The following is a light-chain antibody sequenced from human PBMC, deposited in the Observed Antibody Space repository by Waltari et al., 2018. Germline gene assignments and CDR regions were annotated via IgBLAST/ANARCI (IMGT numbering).Light chain of an antibody. J-gene: IGLJ2*01. V-gene: IGLV1-40*01. CDR1: SSNIGAGYD. Sequence: QSVLTQPPSVSGAPGQRVTISCTGSSSNIGAGYDVHWYQQLPGTAPKLLIYGHRNRPPGVPDRFSGSKSGTSASLAITGLQAEDEADYYCQSYDSSLSGVVFGGGTKLTVL. CDR3: QSYDSSLSGVV. CDR2: GHR.